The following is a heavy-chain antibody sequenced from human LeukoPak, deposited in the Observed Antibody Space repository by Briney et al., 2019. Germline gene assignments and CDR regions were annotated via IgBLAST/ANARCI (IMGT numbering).Heavy chain of an antibody. CDR3: AKGLNSGCPFDY. Sequence: GGSLRLSCAASGFTFSSYAMSWVRQAPGKGLEWVSVISGRGGSTYDADSVKGRFTISRDNSKNTLYLQMNSLRAEDTAVYYCAKGLNSGCPFDYWGQGTLVTVSS. D-gene: IGHD6-25*01. CDR1: GFTFSSYA. CDR2: ISGRGGST. J-gene: IGHJ4*02. V-gene: IGHV3-23*01.